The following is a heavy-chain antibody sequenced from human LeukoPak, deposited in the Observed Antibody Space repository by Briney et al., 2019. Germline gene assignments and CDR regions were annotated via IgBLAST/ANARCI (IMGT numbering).Heavy chain of an antibody. CDR3: ARGGPRDLGSGSYSWFDP. CDR2: ISSSSSYI. Sequence: GGSLRLSCAASGFTFSSYSMNWVRQAPGKGLEWVSSISSSSSYIYYADSVKGRFTISRDNAKNSLYLQMNSLRAEDTAVYYCARGGPRDLGSGSYSWFDPWGQGTLVTVSS. CDR1: GFTFSSYS. D-gene: IGHD3-10*01. J-gene: IGHJ5*02. V-gene: IGHV3-21*04.